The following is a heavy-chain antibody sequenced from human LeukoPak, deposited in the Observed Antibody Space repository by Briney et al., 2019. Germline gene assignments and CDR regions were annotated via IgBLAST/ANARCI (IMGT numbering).Heavy chain of an antibody. D-gene: IGHD3-22*01. Sequence: GGSLRLSCAAPGFTFSSYSMNWVRQAPGKGLEWVSYISSSSSTIYYADSVKGRFTISRDNAKNSLYLQMNSLRAEDTAVYYCARGGEVVVAPAFPFDYWGQGTLVTVSS. CDR1: GFTFSSYS. CDR2: ISSSSSTI. V-gene: IGHV3-48*01. CDR3: ARGGEVVVAPAFPFDY. J-gene: IGHJ4*02.